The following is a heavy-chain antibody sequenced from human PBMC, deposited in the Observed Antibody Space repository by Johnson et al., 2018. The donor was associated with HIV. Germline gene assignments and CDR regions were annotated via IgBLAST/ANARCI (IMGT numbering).Heavy chain of an antibody. CDR2: VRSNGGKT. J-gene: IGHJ3*01. Sequence: VQLVEFGGGLVQSGGSLRLSCAASGFTFSTYAMHWVRQAPGKGLEYVSGVRSNGGKTYYAHSVKGRFTISRDNSKNTLYLQMGSLRTEDMAVYHCARARYTSDWYLYDAFDLWGQGTMVTVSS. CDR3: ARARYTSDWYLYDAFDL. D-gene: IGHD6-13*01. V-gene: IGHV3-64*01. CDR1: GFTFSTYA.